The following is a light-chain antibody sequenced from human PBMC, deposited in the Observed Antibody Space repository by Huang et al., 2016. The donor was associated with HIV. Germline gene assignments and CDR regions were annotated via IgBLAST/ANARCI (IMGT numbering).Light chain of an antibody. J-gene: IGKJ4*02. CDR3: QQCDSLPLT. CDR1: QDISSY. V-gene: IGKV1-33*01. CDR2: DVS. Sequence: DIQMTQSPSSLSASVGDRVTITCQASQDISSYLNWYQQKPGKAPKLLIYDVSNLQTGGPSRFSGSGSGTDFTFTISSLQPEDIATYYCQQCDSLPLTFGGGTKVEIK.